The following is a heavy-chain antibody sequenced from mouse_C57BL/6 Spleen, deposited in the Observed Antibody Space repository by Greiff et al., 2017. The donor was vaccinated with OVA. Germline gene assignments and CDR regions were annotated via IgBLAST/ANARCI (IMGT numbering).Heavy chain of an antibody. V-gene: IGHV12-3*01. CDR1: GFPITSGYY. Sequence: VQVVESGPGLVKPSQSLFLTCSITGFPITSGYYWIWIRQSPGKPLEWMGYITHSGETFYNPSLQHPISITRETSKNQFFLQLNSVTTEDTAMYYCAGSERYWYCDVWGTGTTVTVSS. CDR2: ITHSGET. J-gene: IGHJ1*03. CDR3: AGSERYWYCDV.